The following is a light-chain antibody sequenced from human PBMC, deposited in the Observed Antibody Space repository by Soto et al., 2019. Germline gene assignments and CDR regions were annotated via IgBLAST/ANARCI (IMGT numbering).Light chain of an antibody. J-gene: IGLJ1*01. CDR3: QSYDSSLSGSRV. CDR1: GSNIGAGYD. Sequence: QAVVTQPPSVSGAPGQRGTISCTGSGSNIGAGYDVHWYQQLPGTAPKLLIYHTSNRPSGVPDRFSGSKSGTSASLAITGLQAEDEADYYCQSYDSSLSGSRVFGTGTKLTVL. V-gene: IGLV1-40*01. CDR2: HTS.